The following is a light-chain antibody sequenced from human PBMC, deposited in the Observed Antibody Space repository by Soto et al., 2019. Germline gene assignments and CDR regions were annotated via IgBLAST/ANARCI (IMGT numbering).Light chain of an antibody. CDR1: SSNIGSNT. CDR3: AAWDDSLNAVV. CDR2: SNN. V-gene: IGLV1-44*01. J-gene: IGLJ2*01. Sequence: QSVLTQPPSASGTPGQRVTISCSGGSSNIGSNTVNWYQQLPGTAPNLLIYSNNQRPSGVTDRFSGSKSGTTASLAISGLQSEDEADYYCAAWDDSLNAVVFGGGTQLTVL.